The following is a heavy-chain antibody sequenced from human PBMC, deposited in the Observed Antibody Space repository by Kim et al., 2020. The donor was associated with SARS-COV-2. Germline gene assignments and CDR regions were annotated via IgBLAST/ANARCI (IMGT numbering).Heavy chain of an antibody. CDR3: AGPMGGYNPYGEGY. CDR2: IIPIFGTA. V-gene: IGHV1-69*13. D-gene: IGHD4-17*01. J-gene: IGHJ4*02. CDR1: GGTFSSYA. Sequence: SVKVSCKASGGTFSSYAISWVRQAPGQGLEWMGGIIPIFGTANYAQKFQGRVTITADESTSTAYMELSSLRSEDTAVYYCAGPMGGYNPYGEGYWGQGTLVTVSS.